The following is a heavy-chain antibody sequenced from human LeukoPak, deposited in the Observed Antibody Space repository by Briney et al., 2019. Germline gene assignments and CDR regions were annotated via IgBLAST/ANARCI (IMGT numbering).Heavy chain of an antibody. CDR1: GFTFDDYA. V-gene: IGHV3-43D*03. J-gene: IGHJ4*02. D-gene: IGHD6-13*01. CDR3: AKGTSSWHEFDY. Sequence: GGSLRLSCAASGFTFDDYAMHWVRQAPGKGLEWVSLITWDAGSTCYADSVKGRFTISRDNSKNSLYLQMNSLRAEDTALYYCAKGTSSWHEFDYWGQGTLVTVSS. CDR2: ITWDAGST.